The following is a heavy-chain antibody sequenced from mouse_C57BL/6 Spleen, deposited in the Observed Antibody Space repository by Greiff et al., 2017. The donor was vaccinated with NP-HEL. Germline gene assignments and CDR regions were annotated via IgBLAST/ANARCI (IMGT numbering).Heavy chain of an antibody. CDR1: GYTFTSYW. Sequence: VQLQQSGAELVRPGSSVKLSCKASGYTFTSYWMDWVKQRPGQGLEWIGNIYPSDSETHYNQKFKDKATLTVDKSSSTAYMQLSSLTSEDSAVYYWARGEGYYYGSSPPGFAYWGQGTLVTVSA. CDR2: IYPSDSET. CDR3: ARGEGYYYGSSPPGFAY. V-gene: IGHV1-61*01. J-gene: IGHJ3*01. D-gene: IGHD1-1*01.